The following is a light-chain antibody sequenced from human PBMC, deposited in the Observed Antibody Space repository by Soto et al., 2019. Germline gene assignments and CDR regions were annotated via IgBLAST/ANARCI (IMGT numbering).Light chain of an antibody. J-gene: IGKJ1*01. CDR3: QQYGSSPPT. Sequence: EVVMTQSPATLSVSPGERATLSCRASQFVSTNLAWYQQKPGQAPRLLIYGASSRATGIPDRFSGSGSGTDFTLTISRLEPEDFAVYYCQQYGSSPPTFGQGTKVEIK. V-gene: IGKV3-20*01. CDR1: QFVSTN. CDR2: GAS.